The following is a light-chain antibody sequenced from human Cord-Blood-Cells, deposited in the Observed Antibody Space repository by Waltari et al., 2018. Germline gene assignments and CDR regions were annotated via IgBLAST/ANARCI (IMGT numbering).Light chain of an antibody. CDR1: QSVSSN. V-gene: IGKV3-15*01. CDR2: GAS. CDR3: QQYNNWPPMYT. J-gene: IGKJ2*01. Sequence: EIVMTQSPATLSVSPGERATLSCRASQSVSSNLPWYQQKPGQAPRLLIYGASTRATGIQARFSGSGSGTEFTLTISSLQSEDFAVYYCQQYNNWPPMYTFGQGTKLEIK.